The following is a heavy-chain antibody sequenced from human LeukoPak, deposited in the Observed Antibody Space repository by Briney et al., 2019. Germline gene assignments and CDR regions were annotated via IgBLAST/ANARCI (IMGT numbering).Heavy chain of an antibody. CDR3: ARVEIVLMVYAIDY. D-gene: IGHD2-8*01. CDR2: INHSGST. J-gene: IGHJ4*02. Sequence: SETLSLTCAVYGGSFSGYYWSWIRQPPGKGLEWIGEINHSGSTNYNPSLKSRVTISVDTSKNQFSLKLSSVTAADTAVYYYARVEIVLMVYAIDYWGQGTLVTVSS. V-gene: IGHV4-34*01. CDR1: GGSFSGYY.